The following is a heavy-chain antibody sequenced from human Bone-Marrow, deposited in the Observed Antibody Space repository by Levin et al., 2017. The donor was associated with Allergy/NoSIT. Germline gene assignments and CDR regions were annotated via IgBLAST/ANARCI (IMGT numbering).Heavy chain of an antibody. V-gene: IGHV3-7*01. D-gene: IGHD6-19*01. CDR3: AGGTGWLMDC. Sequence: PGGSLRLSCAGSAFTFNSYWMKWVRQAPGKGLEWVANIKQDGSEKYYVDSVKGRFTISRDNAKNSLYLQMNSLRAEDTAVYYCAGGTGWLMDCWGQGTLVTVSS. CDR2: IKQDGSEK. J-gene: IGHJ4*02. CDR1: AFTFNSYW.